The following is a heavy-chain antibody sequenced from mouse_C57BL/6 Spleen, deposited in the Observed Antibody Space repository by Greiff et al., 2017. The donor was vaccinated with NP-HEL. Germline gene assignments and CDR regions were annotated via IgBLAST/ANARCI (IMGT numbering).Heavy chain of an antibody. CDR3: ARDRDYYYAMDY. V-gene: IGHV5-4*01. J-gene: IGHJ4*01. D-gene: IGHD3-3*01. CDR1: GFTFSSYA. Sequence: DVQRVESGGGLVKPGGSLKLSCAASGFTFSSYAMSWVRQTPEKRLEWVATISDGGSYTYYPDNVKGRFTISRDNAKNNLYLQMSHLKSEDTAMYYCARDRDYYYAMDYWGQGTSVTVSS. CDR2: ISDGGSYT.